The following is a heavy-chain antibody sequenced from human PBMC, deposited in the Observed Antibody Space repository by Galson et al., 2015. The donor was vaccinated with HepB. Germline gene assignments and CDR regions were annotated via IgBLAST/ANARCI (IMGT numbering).Heavy chain of an antibody. CDR1: GFTFTSSA. CDR2: IVVGSGNT. Sequence: SVKVSCKASGFTFTSSAVQWVRQARGQRLEWIGWIVVGSGNTNYAQKFQERVTITRDMSTSTAYMELSSLRSEDTAVYYCAAEGDLTMVRGVITGGMDVWGQGTTVTVSS. J-gene: IGHJ6*02. CDR3: AAEGDLTMVRGVITGGMDV. V-gene: IGHV1-58*01. D-gene: IGHD3-10*01.